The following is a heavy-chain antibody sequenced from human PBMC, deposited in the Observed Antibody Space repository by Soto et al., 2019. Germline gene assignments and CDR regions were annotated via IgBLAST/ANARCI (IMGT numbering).Heavy chain of an antibody. J-gene: IGHJ4*02. D-gene: IGHD1-1*01. CDR3: ARDLRWNEVAV. CDR2: ISTYNGNT. V-gene: IGHV1-18*01. CDR1: GYTFTSYG. Sequence: QVQRVQSGAEVRKPGASVKVSCKASGYTFTSYGINWVRQAPGQGLEWMGWISTYNGNTNYAQKLQGRVTLTTDTSTSTADMELRSLRSDDTAVYYCARDLRWNEVAVWGQGTLVTVSS.